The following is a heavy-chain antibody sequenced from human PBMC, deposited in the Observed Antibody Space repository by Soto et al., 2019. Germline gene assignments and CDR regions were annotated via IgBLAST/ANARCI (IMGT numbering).Heavy chain of an antibody. Sequence: SETLSLTCAVSGGSISSGGYSWSWIRQPPGKGLEWIGYIYHSGSTYYNPSLKSRVTISVDRSKNQFSLKLSSVTAADTAVYYCARDGYETGFDYWGQGTLVTVSS. V-gene: IGHV4-30-2*01. J-gene: IGHJ4*02. CDR3: ARDGYETGFDY. D-gene: IGHD5-12*01. CDR2: IYHSGST. CDR1: GGSISSGGYS.